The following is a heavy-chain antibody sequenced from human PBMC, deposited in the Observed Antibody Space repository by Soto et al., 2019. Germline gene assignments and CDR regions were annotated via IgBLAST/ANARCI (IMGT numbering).Heavy chain of an antibody. V-gene: IGHV1-18*01. Sequence: VKVSCKASGYTFSTYGFSWVRQAPGQGLEWMGWIGADNGDTNYAQNFQGRVTMTTDTATTTSYMELRSLTSDDTAVYFCARDWKGAEGFDPWGQGTLVTVSS. CDR2: IGADNGDT. J-gene: IGHJ5*02. D-gene: IGHD1-1*01. CDR1: GYTFSTYG. CDR3: ARDWKGAEGFDP.